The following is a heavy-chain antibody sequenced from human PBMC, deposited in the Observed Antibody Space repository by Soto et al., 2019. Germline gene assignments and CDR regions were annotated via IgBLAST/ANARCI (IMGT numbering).Heavy chain of an antibody. V-gene: IGHV3-7*01. J-gene: IGHJ4*02. CDR2: IKQDGSAQ. CDR1: GFTFSNSW. D-gene: IGHD6-19*01. CDR3: VRGAFNSGWYPDYFDY. Sequence: GGSLRLSCAASGFTFSNSWMTWVRQARGNGLEWVDNIKQDGSAQYYVDSLKGRFSVSRDNAKNSLYLQMDSLRADDTAMYFCVRGAFNSGWYPDYFDYWCQGTLVSVSS.